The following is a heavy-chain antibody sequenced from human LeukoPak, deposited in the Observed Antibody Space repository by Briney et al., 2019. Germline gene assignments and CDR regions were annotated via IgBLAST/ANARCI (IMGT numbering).Heavy chain of an antibody. J-gene: IGHJ5*02. Sequence: ASVKVSCKTSGFTFSNYGFSWVRQAPGQGLEWMGWISAYNGNTNYAEKFQGRSTMTTDTSTSTAYMELRSLRADDTAVYYCARHPGGVWFGEGSEWFDPWGQGTLVTVSS. D-gene: IGHD3-10*01. CDR3: ARHPGGVWFGEGSEWFDP. CDR2: ISAYNGNT. V-gene: IGHV1-18*01. CDR1: GFTFSNYG.